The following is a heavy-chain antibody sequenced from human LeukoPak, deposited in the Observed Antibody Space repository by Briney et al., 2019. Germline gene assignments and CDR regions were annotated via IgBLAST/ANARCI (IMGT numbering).Heavy chain of an antibody. CDR2: MNPNSGNT. Sequence: GASVKVSCKASGYTFTNYAINWVRQAPGQGLEWMGWMNPNSGNTGYAQKFQGRVTITRNTSISTAFMELSSLRSEDTAVYYCARRAVGNSYYYSMDVWGKGTTVTVSS. CDR3: ARRAVGNSYYYSMDV. V-gene: IGHV1-8*03. J-gene: IGHJ6*03. CDR1: GYTFTNYA. D-gene: IGHD6-19*01.